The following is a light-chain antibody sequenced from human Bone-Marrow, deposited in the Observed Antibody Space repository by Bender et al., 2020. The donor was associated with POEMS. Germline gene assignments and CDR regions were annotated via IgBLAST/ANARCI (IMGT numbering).Light chain of an antibody. Sequence: QSALTQPASVSGSPGQSITISCTVTNSDVVTYNLVSWFQQLPGDAPKLIIYDGTKRPSGVSDRFSGSRSGNTASLTISGLQAEDEADYHCYSYDDSRKLHVIFGGGTKLTVL. V-gene: IGLV2-23*01. CDR2: DGT. CDR1: NSDVVTYNL. CDR3: YSYDDSRKLHVI. J-gene: IGLJ2*01.